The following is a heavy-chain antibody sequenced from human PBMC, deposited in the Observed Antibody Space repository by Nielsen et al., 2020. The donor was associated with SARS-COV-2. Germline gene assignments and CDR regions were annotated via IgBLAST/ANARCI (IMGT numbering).Heavy chain of an antibody. V-gene: IGHV3-23*01. CDR2: TSGRDDAT. J-gene: IGHJ2*01. CDR3: AKDGVWQGLNYYHKKWYFDL. CDR1: GFTFSSQA. Sequence: GESLKISCAASGFTFSSQAMTWVRQAPGKGLEWVSATSGRDDATYYAGSVKGRFTISRDNFKNTLYLQMNSLRAEDTAIYYCAKDGVWQGLNYYHKKWYFDLWGRGTLVTVSS. D-gene: IGHD3-22*01.